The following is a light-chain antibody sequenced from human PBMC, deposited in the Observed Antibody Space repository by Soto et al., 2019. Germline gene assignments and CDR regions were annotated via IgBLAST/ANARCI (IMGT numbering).Light chain of an antibody. CDR2: GNS. V-gene: IGLV1-40*01. Sequence: QSVLTQPPSVSGAPGQRVTISCTGSSSNIGAGYDVHWYQQLPGTAPKLLIYGNSNRPSGVPDRFSGSKSGTSASLAITGLQAEDEADYYCQSYDSSLSGSKVVGTGTRSPS. CDR1: SSNIGAGYD. CDR3: QSYDSSLSGSKV. J-gene: IGLJ1*01.